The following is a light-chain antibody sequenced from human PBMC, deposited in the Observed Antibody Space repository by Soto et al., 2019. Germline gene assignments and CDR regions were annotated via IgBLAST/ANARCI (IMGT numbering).Light chain of an antibody. J-gene: IGLJ2*01. CDR2: EGS. V-gene: IGLV2-23*01. CDR1: SSDVGSYNL. Sequence: QLVLTQPASVSGSPGQSITISCTGTSSDVGSYNLVSWYQHPGKAPKLMIYEGSKRPSGVSNRFSGSKSGNTASLTISGLQAEDEADYYCCSYAGSSTLVFGGGTKLTVL. CDR3: CSYAGSSTLV.